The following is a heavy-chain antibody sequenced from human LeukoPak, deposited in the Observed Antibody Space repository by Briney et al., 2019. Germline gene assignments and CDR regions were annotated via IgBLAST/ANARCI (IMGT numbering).Heavy chain of an antibody. CDR1: GSSIRSSNW. CDR2: IYHSGST. Sequence: SGTLSLSCAVSGSSIRSSNWWSWVRQPPGKGLGGMGEIYHSGSTNYNPSLKSRVTISVDKSNNQFSLKLSSMTAADTAVYYCARVTSDYNYDYDGMDVWGEGTTVTVSS. CDR3: ARVTSDYNYDYDGMDV. J-gene: IGHJ6*04. D-gene: IGHD4-11*01. V-gene: IGHV4-4*02.